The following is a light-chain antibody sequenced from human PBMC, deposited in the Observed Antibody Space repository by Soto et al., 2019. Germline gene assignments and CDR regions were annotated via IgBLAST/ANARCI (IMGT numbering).Light chain of an antibody. CDR3: QRYGSSPPFT. V-gene: IGKV3-20*01. Sequence: EIVLTQSPGTLSLSPGERATLSCRASQTINNRYLAWYQQKPGQAPRLLISGTSTRATGIPDRFSGSGSGTDFTLTISRLEPEDFAVYFCQRYGSSPPFTFGQGTKVEI. CDR1: QTINNRY. CDR2: GTS. J-gene: IGKJ2*01.